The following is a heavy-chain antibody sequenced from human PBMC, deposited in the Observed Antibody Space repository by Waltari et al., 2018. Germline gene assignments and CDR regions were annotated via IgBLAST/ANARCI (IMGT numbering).Heavy chain of an antibody. J-gene: IGHJ3*02. Sequence: EVQLVESGGGLIQPGGSLRLSCAASGFTVSSNYMSWVRQAPGKGVEWVSVIDSGGSTYYADSVKGRFTISRDNSKNTLYLQMNSLRAEDTAVYYCARARAVVVISAFDIWGQGTMVTVSS. CDR3: ARARAVVVISAFDI. CDR2: IDSGGST. CDR1: GFTVSSNY. D-gene: IGHD3-22*01. V-gene: IGHV3-53*01.